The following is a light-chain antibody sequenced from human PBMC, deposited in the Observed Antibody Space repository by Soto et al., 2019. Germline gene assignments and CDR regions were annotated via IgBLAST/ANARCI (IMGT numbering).Light chain of an antibody. J-gene: IGLJ3*02. CDR3: ETWDSNTHKV. CDR2: LEGSGSY. V-gene: IGLV4-60*02. CDR1: SGHSSYI. Sequence: QPVLTQSSSASASLGSSVKLTCTLSSGHSSYIIAWHQQQPGKAPRYLMKLEGSGSYNKGSGVPDRFSGSSSGADRYLTISNLQFEDEAEYYCETWDSNTHKVFGGGTKLTVL.